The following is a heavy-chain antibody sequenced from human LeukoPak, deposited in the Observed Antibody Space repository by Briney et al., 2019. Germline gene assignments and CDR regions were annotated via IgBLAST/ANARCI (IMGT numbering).Heavy chain of an antibody. CDR1: GYPINNAYY. CDR3: ARQYDSYFYYYLDL. J-gene: IGHJ6*03. CDR2: LYHPDST. Sequence: PSETLSLTCGVSGYPINNAYYWVWIRQPPGEGLEWIGILYHPDSTYYNPSLKSRVTMSVDTSTNQFSLRLSFVTAADTAVYYCARQYDSYFYYYLDLWGTGTTVTVSS. V-gene: IGHV4-38-2*01. D-gene: IGHD2-2*01.